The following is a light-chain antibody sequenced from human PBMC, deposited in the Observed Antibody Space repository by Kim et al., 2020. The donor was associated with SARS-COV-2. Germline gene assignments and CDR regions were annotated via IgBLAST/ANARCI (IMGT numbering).Light chain of an antibody. CDR1: SGRVGSNY. V-gene: IGLV6-57*03. CDR2: ADK. Sequence: GKTVTIACTRSSGRVGSNYVQWFQQRTGSAPTTVIYADKERLSEVPDRFSGSIDSSSNSASLTISGLKAEDEADYYFQSYDSSNHVFGGGTQLTVL. CDR3: QSYDSSNHV. J-gene: IGLJ2*01.